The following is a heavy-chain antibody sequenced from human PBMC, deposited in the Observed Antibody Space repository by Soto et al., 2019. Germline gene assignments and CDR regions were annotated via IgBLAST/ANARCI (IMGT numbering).Heavy chain of an antibody. CDR2: FDPEDGET. CDR3: ATDLGFPLPAVRNYFVY. J-gene: IGHJ4*02. V-gene: IGHV1-24*01. D-gene: IGHD2-2*01. CDR1: GYTLTELS. Sequence: ASVKVSCKVSGYTLTELSMHWVRQAPGKGLEWMGGFDPEDGETIYAQKFQGRVTMTEDTSTDTAYMELSSLRSEDTAVYYCATDLGFPLPAVRNYFVYWGQGTLVTVFS.